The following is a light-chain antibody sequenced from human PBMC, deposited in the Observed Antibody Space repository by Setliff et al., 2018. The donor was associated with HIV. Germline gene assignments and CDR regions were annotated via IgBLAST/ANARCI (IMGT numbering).Light chain of an antibody. CDR1: SSDVGSYDF. CDR3: SSYTASSTLV. Sequence: QSALIQPASVSGSPGQSVTVSCTGTSSDVGSYDFVSWYQQHPGKAPKLMIYDVSQRPSGVSDRFSGSKSGITASLTISGLQPEDESDYYCSSYTASSTLVFGGGTKVTVL. CDR2: DVS. V-gene: IGLV2-14*03. J-gene: IGLJ3*02.